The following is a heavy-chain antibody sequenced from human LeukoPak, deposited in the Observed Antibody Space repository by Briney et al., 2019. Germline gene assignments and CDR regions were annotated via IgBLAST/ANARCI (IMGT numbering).Heavy chain of an antibody. CDR3: ARGFPPYDYVWGSYRLYYFDY. CDR1: GGSFSGYY. CDR2: INHSGST. Sequence: PSETLSLTCAVYGGSFSGYYWGWIRQPPGKGLEWIGEINHSGSTNYNPSLKSRVTISVDTSKNQFSLKLSSVTAADTAVYYCARGFPPYDYVWGSYRLYYFDYWGQGTLVTVSS. J-gene: IGHJ4*02. V-gene: IGHV4-34*01. D-gene: IGHD3-16*02.